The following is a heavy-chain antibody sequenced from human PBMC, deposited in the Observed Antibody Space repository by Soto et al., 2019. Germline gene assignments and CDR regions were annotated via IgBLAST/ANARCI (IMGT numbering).Heavy chain of an antibody. J-gene: IGHJ5*02. CDR1: GGSISSSSYY. CDR3: ARDIRMYCGGDCYYNWFDP. Sequence: QLQLQESGPGLVKPSETLSLTCTVSGGSISSSSYYWGWIRQPPGKGLEWIGSIYYSGSTYYNPSLKSRVTISVDTSKNQFSLKLSSVTAADTAVYYCARDIRMYCGGDCYYNWFDPWGQGTLVTVSS. D-gene: IGHD2-21*02. CDR2: IYYSGST. V-gene: IGHV4-39*01.